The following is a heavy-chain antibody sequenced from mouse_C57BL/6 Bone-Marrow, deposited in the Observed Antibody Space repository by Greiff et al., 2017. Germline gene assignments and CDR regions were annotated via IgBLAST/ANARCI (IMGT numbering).Heavy chain of an antibody. CDR2: INPNNGGT. D-gene: IGHD2-2*01. CDR3: AKGVRMDY. V-gene: IGHV1-26*01. Sequence: VQLQQSGPELVKPGASVKISCKASGYTFTDYYMNWVKQSHGKSLEWIGDINPNNGGTSYNQKFKGKATLTVDKSSSTAYMELRSLTSEDSAVYYCAKGVRMDYWGQGTSGTVSS. J-gene: IGHJ4*01. CDR1: GYTFTDYY.